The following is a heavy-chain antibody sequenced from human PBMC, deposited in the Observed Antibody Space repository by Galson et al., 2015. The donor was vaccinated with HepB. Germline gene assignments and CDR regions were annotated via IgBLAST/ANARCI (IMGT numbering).Heavy chain of an antibody. CDR2: ISYDGSNK. J-gene: IGHJ4*02. Sequence: SLRLSCAASGFTFSSYGMHWVRQAPGKGLEWVAVISYDGSNKYYADSVKGRFTISRDNSKNTLYLQMNSLRAEDTAVYYCAKSLYDSSGYIDYWGQGTLVTVSS. CDR3: AKSLYDSSGYIDY. D-gene: IGHD3-22*01. V-gene: IGHV3-30*18. CDR1: GFTFSSYG.